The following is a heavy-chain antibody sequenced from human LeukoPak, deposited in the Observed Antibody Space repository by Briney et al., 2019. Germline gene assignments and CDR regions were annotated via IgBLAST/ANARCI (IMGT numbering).Heavy chain of an antibody. J-gene: IGHJ4*02. CDR1: GFTFSSYW. V-gene: IGHV3-7*01. CDR2: IKQDGSEK. D-gene: IGHD1-26*01. Sequence: GGTLRLSCAASGFTFSSYWMSWVRQAPGKGLEWVANIKQDGSEKYYVDSVKGRFTISRDNAKNSVFLQINSLRAEDTAMYYCSRSLSYWGQGTLVTVSS. CDR3: SRSLSY.